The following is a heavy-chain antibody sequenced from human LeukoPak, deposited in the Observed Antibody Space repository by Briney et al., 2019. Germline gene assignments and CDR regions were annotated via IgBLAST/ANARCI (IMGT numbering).Heavy chain of an antibody. J-gene: IGHJ4*02. CDR3: TRERAIYGSGRDFDQ. CDR1: GFTFGDYV. Sequence: GGSLRLSCTTSGFTFGDYVMSWFRQAPEKGLEWVGFIRNKAYGETTQYAASVKGRFTISRDDSKSIAYLQMNSLKTEDTAVYHCTRERAIYGSGRDFDQWGQGTLVTVSS. CDR2: IRNKAYGETT. D-gene: IGHD3-10*01. V-gene: IGHV3-49*03.